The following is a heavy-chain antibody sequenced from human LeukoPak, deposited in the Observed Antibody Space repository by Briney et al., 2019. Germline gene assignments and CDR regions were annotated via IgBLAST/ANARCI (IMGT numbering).Heavy chain of an antibody. Sequence: GGSLRLSCAASAFSFSSFDMSWVRQAPGKGLEWVSVISGSGGNTYYADSVKGRFTISRDNSKNILYLQMNSLRAEDTAVYYCAKRGGSTVVTPEDYWGQGTLVTVSS. D-gene: IGHD4-23*01. J-gene: IGHJ4*02. CDR3: AKRGGSTVVTPEDY. CDR2: ISGSGGNT. V-gene: IGHV3-23*01. CDR1: AFSFSSFD.